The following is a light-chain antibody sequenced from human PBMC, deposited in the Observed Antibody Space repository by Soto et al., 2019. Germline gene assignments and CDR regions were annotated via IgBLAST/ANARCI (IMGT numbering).Light chain of an antibody. Sequence: QSVLTQPPSASGTPGQRVTISCSGSTSNIGSNTVNWYQHLPGTAPQLLIYSNNQRPSGVPDRFSGSKSGTSASLAISGLQSEDEADYYCASWDDSLDDYVFGTGTKLTVL. CDR1: TSNIGSNT. J-gene: IGLJ1*01. CDR3: ASWDDSLDDYV. CDR2: SNN. V-gene: IGLV1-44*01.